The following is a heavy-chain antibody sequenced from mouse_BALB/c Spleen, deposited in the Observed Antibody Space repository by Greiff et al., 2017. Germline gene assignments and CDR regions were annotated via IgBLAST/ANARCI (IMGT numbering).Heavy chain of an antibody. V-gene: IGHV1-5*01. J-gene: IGHJ1*01. CDR1: GYTFTSYW. CDR2: IYPGNSDT. CDR3: TRLRVYYRYGYFDV. D-gene: IGHD2-14*01. Sequence: EVQLQQSGTVLARPGASVKMSCKASGYTFTSYWMHWVNQRPGQGLEWIGAIYPGNSDTSYNQKFKGKAKLTAVTSTSTAYMELSSLTNEDSAVYYCTRLRVYYRYGYFDVWGAGTTVTVSS.